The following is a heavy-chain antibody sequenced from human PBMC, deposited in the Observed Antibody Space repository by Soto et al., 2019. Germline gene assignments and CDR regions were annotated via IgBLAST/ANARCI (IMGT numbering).Heavy chain of an antibody. CDR2: VHPNSGGT. J-gene: IGHJ6*02. Sequence: QVHLVQSGAEVKQPGASVKVSCKASGYTFSVYHMHWVRQAPGQGLEWMGWVHPNSGGTNYAQSFEGRVTITRDTSNNKAYMGLSRLTADDTAVYYCEKDLQRGMDVWGQGTTVTVSS. V-gene: IGHV1-2*02. CDR3: EKDLQRGMDV. D-gene: IGHD4-4*01. CDR1: GYTFSVYH.